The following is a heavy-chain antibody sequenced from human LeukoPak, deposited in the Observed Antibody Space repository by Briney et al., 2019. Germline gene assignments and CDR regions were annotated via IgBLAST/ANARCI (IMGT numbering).Heavy chain of an antibody. D-gene: IGHD3-22*01. CDR1: GGTFSSYA. V-gene: IGHV1-69*13. J-gene: IGHJ4*02. CDR2: IIPIFGTA. CDR3: ARCSHYYDSSGYYQF. Sequence: SVKVSCKASGGTFSSYAISWVRQALGQGLEWMGGIIPIFGTANYAQKFQGRVTITADESTSTAYMELSSLRSEDTAVYYCARCSHYYDSSGYYQFWGQGTLVTVSS.